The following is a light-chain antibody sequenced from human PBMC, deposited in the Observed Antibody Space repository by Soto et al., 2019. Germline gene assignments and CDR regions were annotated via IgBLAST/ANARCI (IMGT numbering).Light chain of an antibody. CDR3: IQHNVFPRT. J-gene: IGKJ1*01. CDR2: GSS. CDR1: QAIRND. V-gene: IGKV1-17*01. Sequence: DIQMTQSPSSLSASVGDRVTITCRASQAIRNDLAWYQQKPGRAPKRLIYGSSSLQSGVPSRFSGRGSGTEFTLTIRSLQPEDFATYYCIQHNVFPRTFGQGTKVDIK.